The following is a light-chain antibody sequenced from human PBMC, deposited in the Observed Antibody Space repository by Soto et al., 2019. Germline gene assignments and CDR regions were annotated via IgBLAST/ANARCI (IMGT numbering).Light chain of an antibody. V-gene: IGKV3-15*01. CDR3: HQYDNWPQP. CDR1: QTVGGN. CDR2: HAS. J-gene: IGKJ1*01. Sequence: EIVMTQSPATLSVSPGERATLYCRASQTVGGNLAWYQQKPGQAPRLLIFHASTRATGIPARFSGSGSGTEFTLTISSLQSEDFAVYYCHQYDNWPQPFGQGTKVDIK.